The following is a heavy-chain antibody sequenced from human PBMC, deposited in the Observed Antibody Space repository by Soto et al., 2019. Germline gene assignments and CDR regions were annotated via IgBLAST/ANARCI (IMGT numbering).Heavy chain of an antibody. CDR1: GFTFSSYD. CDR2: IGIYANT. Sequence: EVELLESGGDLVQPGGSLRLSCAASGFTFSSYDINWVRQAPGKGLEWVSAIGIYANTYYAGSVQGRFTISRDDSKNTVYLQLNSLRADDTAVYYCAKESTVGSPGDYFDSWGQGTLVTVSS. D-gene: IGHD1-26*01. V-gene: IGHV3-23*01. CDR3: AKESTVGSPGDYFDS. J-gene: IGHJ4*02.